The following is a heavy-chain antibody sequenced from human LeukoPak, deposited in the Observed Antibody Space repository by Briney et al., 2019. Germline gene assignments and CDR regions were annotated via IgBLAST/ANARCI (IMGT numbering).Heavy chain of an antibody. Sequence: ASVKVSCKASGDTFTSYDINWVRQATGQGLEWMGWLNPNSGGTIYAQKFQGRLTMTRDMSISTASMELDRLRSDDTAVYYCAREMGFGELFDYWGQGTLVTVSS. V-gene: IGHV1-2*02. D-gene: IGHD3-10*01. CDR3: AREMGFGELFDY. CDR1: GDTFTSYD. J-gene: IGHJ4*02. CDR2: LNPNSGGT.